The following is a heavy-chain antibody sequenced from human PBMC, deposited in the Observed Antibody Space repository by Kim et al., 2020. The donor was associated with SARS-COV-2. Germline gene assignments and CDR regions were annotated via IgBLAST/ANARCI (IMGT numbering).Heavy chain of an antibody. CDR1: GYTFTNYG. CDR3: ARGDYYDSRPNWFDP. V-gene: IGHV1-18*01. D-gene: IGHD3-22*01. CDR2: INAYNGNT. Sequence: ASVKVSCKASGYTFTNYGVNWVRQAPGQGLEWMGWINAYNGNTDYAQKLQGRVTMTTDTSTSTAYMELRSLRSDDTAVYYCARGDYYDSRPNWFDPWGQGTLVTVSS. J-gene: IGHJ5*02.